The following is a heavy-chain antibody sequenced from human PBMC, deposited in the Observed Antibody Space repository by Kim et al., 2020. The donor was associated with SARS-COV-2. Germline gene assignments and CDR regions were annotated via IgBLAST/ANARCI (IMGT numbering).Heavy chain of an antibody. Sequence: TSYEDSVKGRFTISRDNAKSTLLLQMNSLRVEDTAVYYCARENSGFAELNYWGQGTLVTVSS. V-gene: IGHV3-74*01. CDR3: ARENSGFAELNY. J-gene: IGHJ4*02. CDR2: T. D-gene: IGHD3-10*01.